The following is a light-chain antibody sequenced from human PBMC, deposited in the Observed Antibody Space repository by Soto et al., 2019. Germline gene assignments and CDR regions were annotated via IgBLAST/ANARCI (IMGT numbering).Light chain of an antibody. CDR3: SSYTSSSTLL. Sequence: QSALTQPASVPGSPGQSITISCTGTSSDVGGYNYVSWYQQHPGKAPKLMIYEVNNRPSGVSNRFSGSKSGNTASLTIAGLQAEDEADYYCSSYTSSSTLLFGGGTKVTVL. CDR2: EVN. V-gene: IGLV2-14*01. CDR1: SSDVGGYNY. J-gene: IGLJ2*01.